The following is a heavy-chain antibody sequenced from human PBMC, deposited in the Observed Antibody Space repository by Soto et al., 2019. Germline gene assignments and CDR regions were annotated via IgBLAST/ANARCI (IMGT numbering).Heavy chain of an antibody. CDR1: GFTISSAW. CDR3: TTGSVEGY. J-gene: IGHJ4*02. CDR2: IKTKTQGETT. Sequence: EVQLVESGGGLVKPGGSLRLSCAASGFTISSAWMNWVRQAPGKGLEWVGRIKTKTQGETTDYAAPVKGRFTISRDDSENTLSLQMNSLRFEDTAVYYCTTGSVEGYWGQGTLVTVSS. D-gene: IGHD1-26*01. V-gene: IGHV3-15*07.